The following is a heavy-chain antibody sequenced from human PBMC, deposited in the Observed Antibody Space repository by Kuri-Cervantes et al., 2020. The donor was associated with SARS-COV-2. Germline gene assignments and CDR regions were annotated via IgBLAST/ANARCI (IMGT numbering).Heavy chain of an antibody. D-gene: IGHD3-3*01. CDR1: GFTFSSYS. CDR3: ARDGSDDFWSGHELGMDV. Sequence: GESLKISCAASGFTFSSYSMNWVRQAPGKGLEWVSYISSSSSTIYYAYSVKGRFTISRDNAKNSLYLQMNSLRDEDTAVYYCARDGSDDFWSGHELGMDVWGQGTTVTVSS. CDR2: ISSSSSTI. V-gene: IGHV3-48*02. J-gene: IGHJ6*02.